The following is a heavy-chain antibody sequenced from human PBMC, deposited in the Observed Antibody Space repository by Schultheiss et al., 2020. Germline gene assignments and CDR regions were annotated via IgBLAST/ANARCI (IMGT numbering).Heavy chain of an antibody. CDR1: GGSISSYY. J-gene: IGHJ6*02. CDR2: IYTSGST. Sequence: SQTLSLTCTVSGGSISSYYWSWIRQPAGKGLEWIGRIYTSGSTNYNPSLRSRITISLDTSKNQFSLRLTSVTAADTAVYYCARIDPYYYYGMDDWGRGTTVTVSS. CDR3: ARIDPYYYYGMDD. V-gene: IGHV4-4*07.